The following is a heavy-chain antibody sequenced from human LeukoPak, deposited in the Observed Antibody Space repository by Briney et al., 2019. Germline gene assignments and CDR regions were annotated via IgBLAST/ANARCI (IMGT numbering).Heavy chain of an antibody. CDR1: SGPITSGDYY. V-gene: IGHV4-61*02. J-gene: IGHJ6*03. CDR2: VYTSGST. CDR3: ARGARYYYYMDV. Sequence: SETLPLTCTVSSGPITSGDYYWSWIRQPAGKGLEWIGRVYTSGSTNYNPSLKSRVTISLDTSKNQFSLKLSSVTAADTAVYYCARGARYYYYMDVWGKGTTVTVSS. D-gene: IGHD3-16*01.